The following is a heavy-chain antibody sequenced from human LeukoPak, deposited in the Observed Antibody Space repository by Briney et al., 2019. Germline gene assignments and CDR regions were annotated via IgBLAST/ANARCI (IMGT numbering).Heavy chain of an antibody. CDR1: GGSFSGYY. D-gene: IGHD3-10*01. J-gene: IGHJ4*02. CDR2: INHSGST. CDR3: ARRSSMVRGVGKFDY. Sequence: PSETLSLTCAVYGGSFSGYYWSWIRQPPGKGLEWIGEINHSGSTNYNPSLKSRVTISVDTSKNQFSLKLSSVTAADTAVYYCARRSSMVRGVGKFDYWGQGTLVTVSS. V-gene: IGHV4-34*01.